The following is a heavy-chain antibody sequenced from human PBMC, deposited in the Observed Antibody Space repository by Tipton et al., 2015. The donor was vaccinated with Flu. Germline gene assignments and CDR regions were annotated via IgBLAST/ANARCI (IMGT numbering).Heavy chain of an antibody. CDR2: IYYSGQT. J-gene: IGHJ5*02. CDR3: ARRDFSNYVSDPKNWFDR. V-gene: IGHV4-59*08. D-gene: IGHD4-11*01. Sequence: GLVKPSETLSLTCSVSGGSMSSYYWSWIRLSPGKGLEWIGNIYYSGQTNYNPSLKSRVTISVDTSKNQFSLEMRSVTAADMAVYYCARRDFSNYVSDPKNWFDRWGQGTLVTVSS. CDR1: GGSMSSYY.